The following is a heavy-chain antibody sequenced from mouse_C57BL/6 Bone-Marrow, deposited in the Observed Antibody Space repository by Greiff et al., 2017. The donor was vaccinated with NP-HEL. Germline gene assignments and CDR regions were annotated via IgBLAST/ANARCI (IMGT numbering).Heavy chain of an antibody. CDR3: ARPTVVDYYAMDY. Sequence: EVQGVESGGDLVKPGGSLKLSCAASGFTFSSYGMSWVRQTPDKRLEWVATISSGGSYTYYPDSVKGRFTISRDNAKNTLYLQMSSLKSEDTAMYYCARPTVVDYYAMDYWGQGTSVTVSS. CDR2: ISSGGSYT. J-gene: IGHJ4*01. CDR1: GFTFSSYG. D-gene: IGHD1-1*01. V-gene: IGHV5-6*01.